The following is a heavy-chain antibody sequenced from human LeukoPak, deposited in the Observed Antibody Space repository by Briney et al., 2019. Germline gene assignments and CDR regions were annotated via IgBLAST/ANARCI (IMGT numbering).Heavy chain of an antibody. CDR1: GFTFTIYS. D-gene: IGHD3-22*01. Sequence: PGGSLRLSCAASGFTFTIYSMNWVRQAPGKGLEWVSYISSSGSTIYYADSVKGRFTISRDNAKNSLYLQMNSLRAEDTAVYYCARVTYYYDNRHFDYWGQGTLVTVSS. J-gene: IGHJ4*02. CDR2: ISSSGSTI. CDR3: ARVTYYYDNRHFDY. V-gene: IGHV3-48*04.